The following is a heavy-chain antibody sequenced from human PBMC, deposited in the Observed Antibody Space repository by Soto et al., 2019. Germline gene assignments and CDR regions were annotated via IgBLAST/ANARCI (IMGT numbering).Heavy chain of an antibody. CDR3: AKTHGHFWYFDL. CDR2: ISGSGGTT. Sequence: EVQVLESGGGLVQPGGSLRLSCAASGFTFTSYAMSWVRQAPGKGLEWVSTISGSGGTTYYADSVKGRFTISRDNSKNTLCLQMNSLRAEDTAIYYCAKTHGHFWYFDLWGRGTLVTVSS. V-gene: IGHV3-23*01. J-gene: IGHJ2*01. CDR1: GFTFTSYA.